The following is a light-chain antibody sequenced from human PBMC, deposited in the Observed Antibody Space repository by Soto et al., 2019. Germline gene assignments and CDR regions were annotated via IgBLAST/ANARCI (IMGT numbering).Light chain of an antibody. CDR2: DVS. Sequence: QSALTQPASVSGSPGQSITISCTGTSSDVGGYTFVSWYQQHPGKAPKLMIYDVSNRPSGVSNRFSGSKSGNTASLTISGLQAEDEADYYCSSYTSSSTSVVFGGGTQLTVL. J-gene: IGLJ2*01. CDR1: SSDVGGYTF. V-gene: IGLV2-14*01. CDR3: SSYTSSSTSVV.